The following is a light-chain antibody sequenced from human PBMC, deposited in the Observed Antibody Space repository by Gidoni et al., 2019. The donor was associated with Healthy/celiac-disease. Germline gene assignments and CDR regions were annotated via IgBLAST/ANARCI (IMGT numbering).Light chain of an antibody. CDR3: CSYAGSYTYV. CDR2: DVS. CDR1: SSDVGGYNY. V-gene: IGLV2-11*01. Sequence: QSALTQPRSVSGSPGQSVTISCTGTSSDVGGYNYVSWYQQHPSKAPKLMIYDVSSRPAGVPDRFSGSKSGNTASLTISGLQAEDEADYYCCSYAGSYTYVFGGGTKLTVL. J-gene: IGLJ2*01.